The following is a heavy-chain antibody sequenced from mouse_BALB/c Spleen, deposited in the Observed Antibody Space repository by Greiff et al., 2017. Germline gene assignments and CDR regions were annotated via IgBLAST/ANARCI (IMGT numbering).Heavy chain of an antibody. D-gene: IGHD1-1*01. V-gene: IGHV14-3*02. CDR3: ARFYGSDYYAMDY. CDR1: GFNIKDTY. J-gene: IGHJ4*01. Sequence: EVQLQQSGAELVKPGASVKLSCTASGFNIKDTYMHWVKQRPEQGLEWIGRIDPANGNTKYDPKFQGKATITADTSSNTAYLQLSSLTSEDTAVYYCARFYGSDYYAMDYWGQGTSVTVSS. CDR2: IDPANGNT.